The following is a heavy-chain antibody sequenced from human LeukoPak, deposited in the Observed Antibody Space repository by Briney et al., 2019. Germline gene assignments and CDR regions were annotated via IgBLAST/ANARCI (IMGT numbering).Heavy chain of an antibody. CDR3: ARASPEYFQH. CDR2: ISGSGRTI. J-gene: IGHJ1*01. Sequence: PGRSLRLSCVGSGFIFSDYYMSWLRQAPGKGLEWVAYISGSGRTISYADTVRGRFTISRDNARNSLDLQMKGLSAEDTAVYYCARASPEYFQHWGQGTLVTVSS. CDR1: GFIFSDYY. V-gene: IGHV3-11*04.